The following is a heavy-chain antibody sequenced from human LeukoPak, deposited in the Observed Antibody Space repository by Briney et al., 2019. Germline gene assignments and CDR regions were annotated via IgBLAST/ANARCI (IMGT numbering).Heavy chain of an antibody. Sequence: ASVKVSCKTSGHTFTGYYMHWVRQAPGQGLEWMGWMNPNSGGTNCARKFQGRVTMTRDTSISTAYMELSRLRSDDTAVYYCARSLRGVVVVVAATAPATGWSDPWGQGTPVTVSS. J-gene: IGHJ5*02. CDR3: ARSLRGVVVVVAATAPATGWSDP. V-gene: IGHV1-2*02. CDR1: GHTFTGYY. D-gene: IGHD2-15*01. CDR2: MNPNSGGT.